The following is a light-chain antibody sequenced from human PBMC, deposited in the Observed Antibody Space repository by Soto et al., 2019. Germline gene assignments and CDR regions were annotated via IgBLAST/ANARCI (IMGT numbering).Light chain of an antibody. CDR3: QQFNSYHWT. CDR1: QGISSA. CDR2: DAY. J-gene: IGKJ1*01. Sequence: AIQLTQSPSSLSASVGDRITITCRASQGISSALAWYQQKPGKAPKLLIYDAYNLESGVPSRFSASGSGTDFTLTISSQQHEDFATYYGQQFNSYHWTFGQGTEVEIK. V-gene: IGKV1-13*02.